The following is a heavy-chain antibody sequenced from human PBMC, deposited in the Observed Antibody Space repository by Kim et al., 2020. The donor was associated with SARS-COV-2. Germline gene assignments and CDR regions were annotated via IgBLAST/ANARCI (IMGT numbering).Heavy chain of an antibody. CDR1: GFTFSSYW. CDR2: IKQDGSEK. Sequence: GGSLRLSCAASGFTFSSYWMSWVRQAPGKGLEWVANIKQDGSEKYYVDSVKGRFTISRDNAKNSLYLQMNSLRAEDTAVYYCARDAAVVVVAATYFDYWCQGTLVTVSS. D-gene: IGHD2-15*01. CDR3: ARDAAVVVVAATYFDY. V-gene: IGHV3-7*01. J-gene: IGHJ4*02.